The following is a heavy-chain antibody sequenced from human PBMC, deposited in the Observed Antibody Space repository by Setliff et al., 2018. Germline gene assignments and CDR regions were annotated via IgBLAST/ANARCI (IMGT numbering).Heavy chain of an antibody. CDR1: GDSIFSGRHY. Sequence: SETLSLTCTVSGDSIFSGRHYWSWIRQSPEKGLEWLGYIYKTENSYYKPSLKSRLTISVDASNNQFSLNLTSVNPADAAVYYCARDTHGSGSFDNWGQGILVTVSS. CDR3: ARDTHGSGSFDN. D-gene: IGHD3-10*01. CDR2: IYKTENS. J-gene: IGHJ4*02. V-gene: IGHV4-30-4*01.